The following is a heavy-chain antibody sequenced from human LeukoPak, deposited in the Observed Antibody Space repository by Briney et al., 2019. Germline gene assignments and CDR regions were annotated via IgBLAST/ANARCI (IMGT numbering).Heavy chain of an antibody. V-gene: IGHV3-11*01. J-gene: IGHJ4*02. CDR3: AREFHPTVVKSWGNYYFDY. CDR1: GFTFSDYY. Sequence: GGSLRLSCAASGFTFSDYYMSWIRQAPGKGLEWVSYISSSGSTIYYADSVKGRFTISRDNAKNSLYLQMNSLRAEDTAVYYCAREFHPTVVKSWGNYYFDYWGQGTLVTVSS. D-gene: IGHD4-23*01. CDR2: ISSSGSTI.